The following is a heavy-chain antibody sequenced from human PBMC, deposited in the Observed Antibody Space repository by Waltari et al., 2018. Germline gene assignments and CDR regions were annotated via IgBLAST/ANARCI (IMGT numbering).Heavy chain of an antibody. CDR3: ARHGVAAAGDGYWYFDL. V-gene: IGHV4-39*01. CDR1: GGSISSSSYY. J-gene: IGHJ2*01. CDR2: IYYSGST. Sequence: QLQLQESGPGLVKPSETLSLTCTVSGGSISSSSYYWGWIRQPPGKGLESIGSIYYSGSTYYNPSLKSRVTISVDTSKNQFSLKLSSVTAADTAVYYCARHGVAAAGDGYWYFDLWGRGTLVTVSS. D-gene: IGHD6-13*01.